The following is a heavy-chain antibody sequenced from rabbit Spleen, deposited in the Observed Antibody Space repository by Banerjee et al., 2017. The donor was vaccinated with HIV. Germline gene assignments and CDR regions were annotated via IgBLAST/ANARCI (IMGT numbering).Heavy chain of an antibody. D-gene: IGHD1-1*01. CDR2: INAVTGKA. V-gene: IGHV1S45*01. CDR1: GFSFSNKVV. Sequence: QEQVLESGGGLVKPEGSLKLSCTASGFSFSNKVVMCWVRQAPGKGLEWIACINAVTGKAVYANWAKGRFTISKTSSTTVTLQMTSLTAADTATYFCARDTSSSFSSYGMDLWGQGTLVTV. CDR3: ARDTSSSFSSYGMDL. J-gene: IGHJ3*01.